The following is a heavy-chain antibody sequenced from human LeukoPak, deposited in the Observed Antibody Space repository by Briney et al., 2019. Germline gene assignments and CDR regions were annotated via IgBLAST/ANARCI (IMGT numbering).Heavy chain of an antibody. D-gene: IGHD3-10*01. CDR1: GGSFSGYY. Sequence: SETLSLTCAVYGGSFSGYYWSWIRQPPGKGLEWIGEINHSGSTNYNPSLKSRVTISVDTSKNQFSLKLSSVTAADTAVYYCARELLLWFGDRENWFDPWGQGTLVTVSS. V-gene: IGHV4-34*01. J-gene: IGHJ5*02. CDR2: INHSGST. CDR3: ARELLLWFGDRENWFDP.